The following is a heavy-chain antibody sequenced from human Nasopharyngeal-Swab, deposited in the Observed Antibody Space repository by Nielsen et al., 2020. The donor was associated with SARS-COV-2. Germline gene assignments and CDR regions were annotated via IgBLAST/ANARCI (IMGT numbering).Heavy chain of an antibody. CDR2: ISYDGSNK. J-gene: IGHJ6*02. D-gene: IGHD3-16*02. CDR3: ARDPMITFGGVIVADYYYYGMDV. V-gene: IGHV3-30-3*01. Sequence: SCKASGYTFTGYYMHWVRQAPGKGLEWVAVISYDGSNKYYADSVKGRFTISRDNSKNTLYLQMNSLRAEDTAVYYCARDPMITFGGVIVADYYYYGMDVWGQGTTVPVSS. CDR1: GYTFTGYY.